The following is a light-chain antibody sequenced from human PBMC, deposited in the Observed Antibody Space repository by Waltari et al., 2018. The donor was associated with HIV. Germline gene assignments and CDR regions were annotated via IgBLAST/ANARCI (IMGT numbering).Light chain of an antibody. CDR2: DNT. CDR1: SSNIGAGYD. J-gene: IGLJ2*01. Sequence: QSVLTQPPSVSGAPGQRVTISCPGNSSNIGAGYDVHWSQQLPGKAPKLLISDNTNRPSGVPDRFSGSKSGTSASLAITGLRAEDEADYYCQSYPASLTVSLIFGGGTRLTVL. V-gene: IGLV1-40*01. CDR3: QSYPASLTVSLI.